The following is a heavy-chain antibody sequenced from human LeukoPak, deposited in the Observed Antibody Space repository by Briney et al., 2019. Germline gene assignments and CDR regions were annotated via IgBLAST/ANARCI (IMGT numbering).Heavy chain of an antibody. V-gene: IGHV3-30*02. CDR2: IQYDGSNT. D-gene: IGHD3-22*01. Sequence: GGSLRLSCAAAGFTFSSYGMHWVRQTPGKGLEWVAFIQYDGSNTYYVDSVKGRFTISRDNSKKTLYLQMNSLKTEDTAVYYCAKGQYYYDSSDYSGLDYWGQGTLVTVSS. CDR1: GFTFSSYG. J-gene: IGHJ4*02. CDR3: AKGQYYYDSSDYSGLDY.